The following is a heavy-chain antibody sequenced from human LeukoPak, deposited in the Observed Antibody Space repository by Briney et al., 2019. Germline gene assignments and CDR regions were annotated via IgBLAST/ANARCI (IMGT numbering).Heavy chain of an antibody. V-gene: IGHV3-23*01. CDR3: AKYQTTVKYFDY. J-gene: IGHJ4*02. CDR1: GFTFSSYA. Sequence: PGGSLSLYCAASGFTFSSYAMSWVRQAPGKGLEWVSAISGSGGSTYYADSVKGRFTISRDNSKNTLYLQMNSLRAEDTAVYYCAKYQTTVKYFDYWGQGTLVTVSS. D-gene: IGHD4-17*01. CDR2: ISGSGGST.